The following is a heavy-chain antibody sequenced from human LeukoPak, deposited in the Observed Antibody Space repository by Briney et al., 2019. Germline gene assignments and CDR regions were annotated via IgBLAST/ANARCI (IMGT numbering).Heavy chain of an antibody. CDR2: ISAYNGNT. CDR1: SYTFTNYA. Sequence: ASVKVSCKASSYTFTNYAISWVRQAPGQGLEWMGWISAYNGNTNYAQKLQGRVTMTTDTSTSTAYMELRSLRSDDTAMYYCARGNYDILTRPRRTDAFDIWGQGTMVTVSS. J-gene: IGHJ3*02. D-gene: IGHD3-9*01. CDR3: ARGNYDILTRPRRTDAFDI. V-gene: IGHV1-18*01.